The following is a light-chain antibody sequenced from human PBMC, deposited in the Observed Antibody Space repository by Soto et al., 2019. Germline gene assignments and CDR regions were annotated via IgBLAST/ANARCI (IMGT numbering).Light chain of an antibody. CDR3: QQYTNWPPT. CDR2: GAS. V-gene: IGKV3D-15*01. J-gene: IGKJ1*01. Sequence: EIVMTQSPATLSVSPGERATLSSRASQSVSGNLAWYQQKPGQAPRLLIYGASTRATGIPARFSGSGSGTEFTLTISSPQSEDFAVYYCQQYTNWPPTFGQGTKAEIK. CDR1: QSVSGN.